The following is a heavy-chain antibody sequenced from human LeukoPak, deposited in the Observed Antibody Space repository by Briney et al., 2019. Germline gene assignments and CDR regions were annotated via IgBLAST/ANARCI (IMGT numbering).Heavy chain of an antibody. J-gene: IGHJ4*02. V-gene: IGHV3-53*01. CDR1: GVTVSSNY. CDR2: IYSGVST. CDR3: AREWELLY. D-gene: IGHD1-26*01. Sequence: GGSLRLSCAASGVTVSSNYMSWVRPAPGKGLEWVSVIYSGVSTYYTDSVKGRSTISRDNSKNTLYLQMTSLRAEDPAVYYCAREWELLYWGQGTLVTVSS.